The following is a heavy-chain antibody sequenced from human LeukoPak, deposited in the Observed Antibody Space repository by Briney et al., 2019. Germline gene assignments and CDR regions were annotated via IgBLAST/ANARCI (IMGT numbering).Heavy chain of an antibody. CDR2: IDYSGGST. Sequence: GGSLRLSCTASGFTLSSYEMSWIRQAPGKGLEWVSSIDYSGGSTHYADSVKGRFTISRDNSKNTLYLQMNSLRAEDTAVYYCAKDSSGWYSYVFDYWGQGTLVTVSS. V-gene: IGHV3-23*01. D-gene: IGHD6-19*01. CDR1: GFTLSSYE. CDR3: AKDSSGWYSYVFDY. J-gene: IGHJ4*02.